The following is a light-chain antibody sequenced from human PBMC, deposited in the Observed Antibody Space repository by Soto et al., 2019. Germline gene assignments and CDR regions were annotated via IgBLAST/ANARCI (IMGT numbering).Light chain of an antibody. CDR3: SSYTSSGARF. J-gene: IGLJ1*01. V-gene: IGLV2-14*01. Sequence: QSALTQPASVSGSAGQSITISCTGTSSDVGDYNYVSWYRHHPGKAPKLMIYEVTKRPSGVSNRFSGSKSGNTASLTISGLEPQDEADSYCSSYTSSGARFFGTGTKLTVL. CDR2: EVT. CDR1: SSDVGDYNY.